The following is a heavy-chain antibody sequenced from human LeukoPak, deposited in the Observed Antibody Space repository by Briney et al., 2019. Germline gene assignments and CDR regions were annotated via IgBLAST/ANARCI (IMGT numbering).Heavy chain of an antibody. Sequence: PGGSLRLSCAASGFTVSSNYMSWVRQAPGKGLEWVSIIYSGGSTYYADSVQGRFTISRDNSKNTLYLQMNSLRAEDTAVYYCARYDFWSGYYLDYWGQGTLVTVSS. CDR1: GFTVSSNY. V-gene: IGHV3-53*01. D-gene: IGHD3-3*01. CDR3: ARYDFWSGYYLDY. J-gene: IGHJ4*02. CDR2: IYSGGST.